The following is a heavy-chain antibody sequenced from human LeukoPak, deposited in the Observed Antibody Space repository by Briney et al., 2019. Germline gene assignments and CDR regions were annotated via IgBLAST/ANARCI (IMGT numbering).Heavy chain of an antibody. CDR1: GFTFSSYG. Sequence: GSLRLSCAASGFTFSSYGMSWVRQAPGKGLEWVSAISGSGGSTYYADSVKGRFTVSRDNAKNSLDLQMNSLRSEDTAVYYCVRDRGISFYFDYWGQGTLVTVSS. CDR3: VRDRGISFYFDY. V-gene: IGHV3-23*01. CDR2: ISGSGGST. D-gene: IGHD3-16*02. J-gene: IGHJ4*02.